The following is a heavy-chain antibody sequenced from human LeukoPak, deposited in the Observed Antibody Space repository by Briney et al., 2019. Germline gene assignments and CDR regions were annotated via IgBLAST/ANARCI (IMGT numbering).Heavy chain of an antibody. CDR2: INPNSGGT. D-gene: IGHD5-18*01. CDR1: GYIFTGYY. V-gene: IGHV1-2*02. J-gene: IGHJ4*02. CDR3: ARDGDSVMVEFDY. Sequence: ASVKVSCKASGYIFTGYYMHWVRQAPGQGLEWMGWINPNSGGTNYAQKFQGRVTMTRDTSISTAYMELSRLRSDDTAVYYCARDGDSVMVEFDYWGQGTLVTVSS.